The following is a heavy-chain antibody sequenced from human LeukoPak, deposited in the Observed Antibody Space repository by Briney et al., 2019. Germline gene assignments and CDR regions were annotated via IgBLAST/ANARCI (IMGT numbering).Heavy chain of an antibody. V-gene: IGHV4-39*07. Sequence: SETLSLTCTVSGGSISNYYWGWIRQAPGKGLEWIGSIYYSGNTYYNSSLKSRVTISRDTSRNQFSLKLSSVTAADTAVYYCARAHGYSSSWYYYYMDVWGKGTTVTVSS. CDR3: ARAHGYSSSWYYYYMDV. D-gene: IGHD6-13*01. CDR2: IYYSGNT. J-gene: IGHJ6*03. CDR1: GGSISNYY.